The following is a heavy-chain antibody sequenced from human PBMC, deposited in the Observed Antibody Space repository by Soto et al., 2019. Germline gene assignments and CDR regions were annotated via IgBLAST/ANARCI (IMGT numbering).Heavy chain of an antibody. CDR1: GGSISSGGYY. CDR2: IYYSGST. V-gene: IGHV4-31*03. J-gene: IGHJ5*02. D-gene: IGHD6-6*01. CDR3: ARAGHSSSSEGANWCDP. Sequence: QVQLQESGPGLVKPSQTLSLTCTVSGGSISSGGYYWSWIRQHPGKGLEWIGYIYYSGSTYFNPSLKSRLTTSVDTSKNQFSLQLGSVTAADTAVYYCARAGHSSSSEGANWCDPWGQGTLVTVSS.